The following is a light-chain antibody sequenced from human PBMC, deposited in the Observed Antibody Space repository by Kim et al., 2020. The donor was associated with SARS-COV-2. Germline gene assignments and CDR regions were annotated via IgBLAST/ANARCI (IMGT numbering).Light chain of an antibody. V-gene: IGKV3-15*01. J-gene: IGKJ1*01. CDR3: QQYSHWPRT. Sequence: VSPGESATLSCRASQSVGSNLAWYQQKPGQAPRLLMYGASTRATGSPGRFSGSGSGTEFTLTISSLQSEDFAVYYCQQYSHWPRTFGQGTKVEIK. CDR2: GAS. CDR1: QSVGSN.